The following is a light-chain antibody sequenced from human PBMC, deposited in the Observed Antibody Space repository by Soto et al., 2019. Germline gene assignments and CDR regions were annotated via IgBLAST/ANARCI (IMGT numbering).Light chain of an antibody. CDR3: QKYLSAPRT. Sequence: DIQMTQSPSTLSASVGDRVTITCRASRSIGTWLAWYQQRPGKVPKLLIYAASTLHSGVPSRFSGSGSGTDFSLTISSLQPEDVATYYCQKYLSAPRTFGQGTKVDI. V-gene: IGKV1-27*01. CDR2: AAS. CDR1: RSIGTW. J-gene: IGKJ1*01.